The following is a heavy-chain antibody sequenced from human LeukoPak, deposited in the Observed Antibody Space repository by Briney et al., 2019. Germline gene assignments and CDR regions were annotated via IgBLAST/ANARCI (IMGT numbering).Heavy chain of an antibody. CDR3: ARGKYYFDY. CDR1: VXSIGGYY. CDR2: MYYSGNT. Sequence: SETLSLTCTVSVXSIGGYYWSWIRQPPGKGLEWIGYMYYSGNTNYNPSLKSRLTTSLDTSKNQFSLKLSSVTAADTAVYYCARGKYYFDYWGQGTLVTVSS. J-gene: IGHJ4*02. V-gene: IGHV4-59*01.